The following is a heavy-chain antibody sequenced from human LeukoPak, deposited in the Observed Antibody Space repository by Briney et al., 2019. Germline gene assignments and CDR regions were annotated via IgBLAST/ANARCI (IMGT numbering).Heavy chain of an antibody. J-gene: IGHJ4*02. CDR2: IRYDGSNK. CDR3: AKDQGSMSSFFDY. CDR1: GFTFSSYG. V-gene: IGHV3-30*02. Sequence: PGGSLRLSCAASGFTFSSYGMHWVRQAPGKGLEWVAFIRYDGSNKYYADSVKGRFTISRDNSKNTLYLQMNSLRAEDTAVYYCAKDQGSMSSFFDYWGQGTLVTVSS. D-gene: IGHD3-10*01.